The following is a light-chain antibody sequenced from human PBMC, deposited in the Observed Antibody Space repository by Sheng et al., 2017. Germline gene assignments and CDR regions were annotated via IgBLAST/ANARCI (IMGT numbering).Light chain of an antibody. CDR3: QQYVTYPLT. CDR1: QSIGAW. Sequence: IQLTQSPASLSASVGDRVTITCRASQSIGAWLAWYQQKPGKVPNLLIYQASTLESGVPSRFSGSGSGTEFTLTIGSLQSDDFATYFCQQYVTYPLTFGGGTKVEIK. CDR2: QAS. V-gene: IGKV1-5*03. J-gene: IGKJ4*01.